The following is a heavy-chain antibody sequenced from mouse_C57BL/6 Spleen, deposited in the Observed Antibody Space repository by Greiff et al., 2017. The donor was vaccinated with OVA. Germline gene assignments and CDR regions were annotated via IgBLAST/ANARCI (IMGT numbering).Heavy chain of an antibody. CDR1: GYTFTDYN. V-gene: IGHV1-18*01. CDR3: ARSQYGSAMDY. D-gene: IGHD2-10*02. Sequence: VQLKESGPELVKPGASVKIPCKASGYTFTDYNMDWVKQSHGKSLEWIGDINPNNGGTIYNQKFKGKATLTVDKSSSTAYMELRSLTSEDTAVYYCARSQYGSAMDYWGQGTSVTVSS. CDR2: INPNNGGT. J-gene: IGHJ4*01.